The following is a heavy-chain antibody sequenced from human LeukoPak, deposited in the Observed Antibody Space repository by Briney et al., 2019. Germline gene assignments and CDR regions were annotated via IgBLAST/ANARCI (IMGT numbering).Heavy chain of an antibody. J-gene: IGHJ6*02. CDR3: ATWAFYHDLDV. V-gene: IGHV3-43*02. CDR1: GVNFERYA. D-gene: IGHD1-26*01. Sequence: PGGSLRLSCAASGVNFERYAMHWVRQRPGKGLEWVGVISADGKADHADAVKGRFTVSRDNSKDSLSLQMSSLRDEDTALYYCATWAFYHDLDVWGQGTTVIVSS. CDR2: ISADGKA.